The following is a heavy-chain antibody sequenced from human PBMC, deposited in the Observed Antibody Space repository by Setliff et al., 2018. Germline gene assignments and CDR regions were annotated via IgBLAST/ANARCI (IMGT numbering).Heavy chain of an antibody. J-gene: IGHJ1*01. V-gene: IGHV1-18*01. Sequence: ASVKVSCKASGYTFTNYGVNWVRQAPGQGLEWLGWISPHSGNVYSAPKVQGRVTLTTDTSTNTAYMELRNLQSDDTAVYYCARLVRYCTKTTCQTLSGAEVWGQGTLVTVSS. CDR1: GYTFTNYG. CDR3: ARLVRYCTKTTCQTLSGAEV. D-gene: IGHD2-8*01. CDR2: ISPHSGNV.